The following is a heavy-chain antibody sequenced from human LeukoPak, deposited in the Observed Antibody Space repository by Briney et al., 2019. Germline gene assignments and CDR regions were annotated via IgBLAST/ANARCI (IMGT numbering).Heavy chain of an antibody. CDR1: GGSIRSSTYY. J-gene: IGHJ4*02. Sequence: PSGTLSLTCTVSGGSIRSSTYYWAWIRQPPGKGLEWIGTIHYTGTTYYNPSLKSRVTISVDTSKNQFSLNLSSVTAADTTFYYCARLGGYYDPPDYWGQGTLVTVSS. V-gene: IGHV4-39*01. CDR3: ARLGGYYDPPDY. CDR2: IHYTGTT. D-gene: IGHD3-22*01.